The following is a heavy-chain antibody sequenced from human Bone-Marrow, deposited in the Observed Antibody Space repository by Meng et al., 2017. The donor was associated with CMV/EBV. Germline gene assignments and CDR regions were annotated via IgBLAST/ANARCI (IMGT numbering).Heavy chain of an antibody. D-gene: IGHD1-26*01. J-gene: IGHJ4*02. CDR2: IYSGGSST. CDR3: AKDSAVGPPDY. V-gene: IGHV3-23*03. Sequence: GESLKISCAASGFTFSSYAMSWVRQAPGKGLEWVSVIYSGGSSTYYADSVKGRFTISRDNSKNTLYLQMNSLRAEDTAVYYCAKDSAVGPPDYWGQGTLVPVSS. CDR1: GFTFSSYA.